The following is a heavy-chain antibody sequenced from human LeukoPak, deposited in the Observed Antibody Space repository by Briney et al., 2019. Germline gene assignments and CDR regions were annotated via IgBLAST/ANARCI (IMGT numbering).Heavy chain of an antibody. D-gene: IGHD4-17*01. J-gene: IGHJ4*02. CDR3: ASISYGDYSFDY. Sequence: GASVKVSCKASGYTFTSYGISWVRQTPGQGLEWMGWISAYNGNTNYAQKLQGRVTMTTDTSTSTAYMELRSLRSDDTAVYYCASISYGDYSFDYWGQGTLVTVSS. CDR1: GYTFTSYG. CDR2: ISAYNGNT. V-gene: IGHV1-18*01.